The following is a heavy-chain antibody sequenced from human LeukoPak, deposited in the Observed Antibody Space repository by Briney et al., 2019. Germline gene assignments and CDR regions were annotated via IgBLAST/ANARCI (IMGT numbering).Heavy chain of an antibody. CDR2: IDPSDSYT. V-gene: IGHV5-10-1*01. CDR3: ARRSATSYYSP. D-gene: IGHD3-9*01. CDR1: GSPFTGFW. Sequence: LGESLEISCQGSGSPFTGFWITWVRQLPGKGLEGMGRIDPSDSYTNYSPSFQGHVTITADKSISTAYLQWSSLKASDTAMYFRARRSATSYYSPWGQGTLVTVSS. J-gene: IGHJ5*02.